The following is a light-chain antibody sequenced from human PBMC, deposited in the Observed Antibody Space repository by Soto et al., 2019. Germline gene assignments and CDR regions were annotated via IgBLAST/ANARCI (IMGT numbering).Light chain of an antibody. CDR3: SSYTGSNIRYV. CDR1: SNDVGGYNY. V-gene: IGLV2-14*01. CDR2: EVS. J-gene: IGLJ1*01. Sequence: QSALTQPASASGSPGQSITISCTGTSNDVGGYNYVSWYQHHPGKAPKLMIYEVSDRPSGVSIRFSGSKSGNTASLTISGLQAEDEADYYCSSYTGSNIRYVFGTGTKVTVL.